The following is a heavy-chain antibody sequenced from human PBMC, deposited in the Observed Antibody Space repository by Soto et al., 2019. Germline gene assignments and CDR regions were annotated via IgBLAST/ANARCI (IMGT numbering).Heavy chain of an antibody. CDR2: IIPICGTA. J-gene: IGHJ6*02. CDR1: GGTFSSYA. Sequence: QVQLVQSGAEVKKPGSSVKVSCKASGGTFSSYAISWARQAPGQGLEWMGGIIPICGTANYAQNFTGRVTSTADESTSTAYMELSSVRSEDAALYCCAGVAEVLVPWAYYYYGMDVWGQGTTVTVTS. CDR3: AGVAEVLVPWAYYYYGMDV. V-gene: IGHV1-69*01. D-gene: IGHD3-22*01.